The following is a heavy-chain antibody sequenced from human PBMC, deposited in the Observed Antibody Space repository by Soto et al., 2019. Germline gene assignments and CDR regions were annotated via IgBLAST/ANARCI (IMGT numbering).Heavy chain of an antibody. CDR2: FDPEDGET. D-gene: IGHD5-12*01. CDR3: AIEPLPGYSGYDYFDY. Sequence: ASVTVSCKVSGYTLTELSMHWVRQAPGKGLEWMGGFDPEDGETIYAQKFQGRVTMTEDTSTDTAYMELSSLRSEDTAVYYCAIEPLPGYSGYDYFDYWGQGTLVTVSS. CDR1: GYTLTELS. V-gene: IGHV1-24*01. J-gene: IGHJ4*02.